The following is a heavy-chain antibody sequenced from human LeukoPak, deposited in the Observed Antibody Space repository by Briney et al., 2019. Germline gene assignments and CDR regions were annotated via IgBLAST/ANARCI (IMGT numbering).Heavy chain of an antibody. CDR3: ARWDCSSGTCYYLDY. D-gene: IGHD2-15*01. V-gene: IGHV4-59*01. CDR2: IYYTGKT. CDR1: GGSINNYY. Sequence: SETLSLTCSVSGGSINNYYWGWIRRPPGRGLEYIGHIYYTGKTDYNPSFKSRVTMSVDTSKNQLSLKLHFLTAADTAVYYCARWDCSSGTCYYLDYWGQGTLVIVSS. J-gene: IGHJ4*02.